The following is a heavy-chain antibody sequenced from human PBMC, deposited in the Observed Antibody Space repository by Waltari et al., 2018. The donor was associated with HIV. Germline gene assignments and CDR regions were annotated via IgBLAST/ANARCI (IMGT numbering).Heavy chain of an antibody. CDR3: AKISTVTANFDY. J-gene: IGHJ4*02. V-gene: IGHV3-23*01. CDR1: GFTFSTYA. D-gene: IGHD4-17*01. Sequence: DVQLLESGGGLVQPGGSLRLSCAASGFTFSTYAMAWVRQTLGKGLDWVSSIDYTGRATYYADSVKGRFTISRDNSKNTLFLQMNGLRAEDTAIYYCAKISTVTANFDYWGQGTLVTVSS. CDR2: IDYTGRAT.